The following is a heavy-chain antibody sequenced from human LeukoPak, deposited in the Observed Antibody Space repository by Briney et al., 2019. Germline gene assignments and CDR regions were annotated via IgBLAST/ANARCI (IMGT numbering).Heavy chain of an antibody. V-gene: IGHV3-49*03. CDR3: TRVPGYSGYFYFDY. CDR1: GFTFGDYA. CDR2: IRDKAYGGTT. D-gene: IGHD5-12*01. Sequence: HPGRSLRLSCIASGFTFGDYAMSWFRQAPGKGLEWVGFIRDKAYGGTTEYAASVRGRFTFSRDDSKSIAYLQMNSLKTEDTADYHCTRVPGYSGYFYFDYWGQGTLVTVSS. J-gene: IGHJ4*02.